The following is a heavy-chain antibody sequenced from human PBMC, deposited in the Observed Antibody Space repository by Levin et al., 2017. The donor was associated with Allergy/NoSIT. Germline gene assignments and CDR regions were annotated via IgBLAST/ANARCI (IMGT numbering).Heavy chain of an antibody. CDR1: GYTFTGYY. D-gene: IGHD6-19*01. Sequence: EASVKVSCKASGYTFTGYYIHWVRQAPGQGLEWMGWINPNSGVTVYAQKFQGRVTMTRDTSISTAYMELSRLTSDDTAVYYCARDRLAYFDYWGQGTLVTVSS. V-gene: IGHV1-2*02. J-gene: IGHJ4*02. CDR2: INPNSGVT. CDR3: ARDRLAYFDY.